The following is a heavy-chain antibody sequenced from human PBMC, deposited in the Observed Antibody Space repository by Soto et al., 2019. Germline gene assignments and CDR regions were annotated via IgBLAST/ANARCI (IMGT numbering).Heavy chain of an antibody. D-gene: IGHD1-26*01. Sequence: SETLSLTCTLAAGSLSSYYWSWIRQPPGKGLEWIGYIYYSGSTNYNPSLKSRVTISVDTSKNQFSLKLSSVTAADTAVYYCARDRGGRKGTYYYYYGMDVWGQGTTVTVS. J-gene: IGHJ6*02. CDR2: IYYSGST. V-gene: IGHV4-59*01. CDR1: AGSLSSYY. CDR3: ARDRGGRKGTYYYYYGMDV.